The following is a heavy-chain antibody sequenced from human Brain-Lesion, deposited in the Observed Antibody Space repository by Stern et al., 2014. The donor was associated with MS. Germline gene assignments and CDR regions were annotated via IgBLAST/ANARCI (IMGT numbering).Heavy chain of an antibody. J-gene: IGHJ5*02. Sequence: QVQLVESGGGVVQPGRPLRLSCVASGFTFGSCAMHWVRQAPGKGLEWVAGVSSDGRNKDYADSVKGRFTISRDNSQNTLNMQMSSLRPEDTAVYYCAKDRQYLTYFFDHWGQGSLVTVSS. D-gene: IGHD2/OR15-2a*01. CDR1: GFTFGSCA. V-gene: IGHV3-30*18. CDR3: AKDRQYLTYFFDH. CDR2: VSSDGRNK.